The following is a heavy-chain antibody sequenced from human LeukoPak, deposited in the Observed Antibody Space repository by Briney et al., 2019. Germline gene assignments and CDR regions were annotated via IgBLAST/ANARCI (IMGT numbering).Heavy chain of an antibody. CDR1: GFTFSSYA. J-gene: IGHJ5*02. Sequence: GGSLRLSCAASGFTFSSYAMHWVRQAPGKGLEWVAVISYDGSNKYYADSVKGRFTISRDNSKNTLYLQMNSLRAEDTAVYYCAKAFYSGINNWFDPWGQGTLVTVSS. D-gene: IGHD3-10*01. CDR3: AKAFYSGINNWFDP. CDR2: ISYDGSNK. V-gene: IGHV3-30*04.